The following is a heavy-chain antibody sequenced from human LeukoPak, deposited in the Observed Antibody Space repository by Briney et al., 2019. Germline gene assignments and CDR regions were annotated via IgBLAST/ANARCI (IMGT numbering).Heavy chain of an antibody. V-gene: IGHV3-49*04. Sequence: PGGSLRLSCSASGFTFGDYGSNWVRQAPGKGLEWVTFIRSKVYVETTEYAPSVKGRFTVSRDDSKGVAYLQMNSLRTEDTGVYYCARGKKHDFWIGHYTGKTFYYFFMDVWGKGTTVTVSS. J-gene: IGHJ6*04. CDR1: GFTFGDYG. D-gene: IGHD3-3*01. CDR3: ARGKKHDFWIGHYTGKTFYYFFMDV. CDR2: IRSKVYVETT.